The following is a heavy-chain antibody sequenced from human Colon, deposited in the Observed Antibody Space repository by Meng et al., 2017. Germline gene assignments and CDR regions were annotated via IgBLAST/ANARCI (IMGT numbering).Heavy chain of an antibody. CDR3: ARGLFDY. J-gene: IGHJ4*02. CDR1: GGSFSGYY. V-gene: IGHV4-34*01. Sequence: QVQLHEWGAELLKPSQTLALTCAVYGGSFSGYYWSWIRQPPGKGLEWIGEINHSGSTNYNPSLKSRVTISVDTSKNQFSLKLSSVTAADTAVYYCARGLFDYWGQGTLVTVSS. CDR2: INHSGST.